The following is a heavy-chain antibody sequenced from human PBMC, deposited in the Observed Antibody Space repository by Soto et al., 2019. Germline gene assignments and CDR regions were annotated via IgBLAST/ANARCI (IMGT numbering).Heavy chain of an antibody. Sequence: QLQLQESGPGLVKPSETLSLTCTVSGGSISSSSYYWGWIRQPPGKGLEWIGSIYYSGSTYYNPFLKSRVSISVDTSKNQFSLKLSSVTAADTAVYYCARRGYGDYWYFDLWGRGTLVTVSS. J-gene: IGHJ2*01. V-gene: IGHV4-39*01. CDR1: GGSISSSSYY. CDR2: IYYSGST. CDR3: ARRGYGDYWYFDL. D-gene: IGHD4-17*01.